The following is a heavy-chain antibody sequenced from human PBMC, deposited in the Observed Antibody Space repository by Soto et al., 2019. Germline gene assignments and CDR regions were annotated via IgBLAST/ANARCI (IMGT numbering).Heavy chain of an antibody. Sequence: SETLSLTYAVSGFSISSGNYWGWIRKHPGKGLEWIGSVYHGGNTYYNPSLKSRVSISIDLSKNQFSLKLTSVTAADTAAYYCARARWYDAFNVWGQGTVVTVS. V-gene: IGHV4-38-2*01. J-gene: IGHJ3*01. CDR3: ARARWYDAFNV. D-gene: IGHD2-15*01. CDR2: VYHGGNT. CDR1: GFSISSGNY.